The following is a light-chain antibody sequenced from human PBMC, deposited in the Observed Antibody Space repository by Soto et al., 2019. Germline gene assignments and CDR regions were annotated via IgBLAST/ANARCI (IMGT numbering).Light chain of an antibody. CDR2: GAS. V-gene: IGKV3-20*01. CDR3: QHYQSGHPIT. Sequence: EIVMTQSPATLSLSPGERATLSCRASQSVDKYLVWYQHKTGQAPRLLISGASSRATGIPDRFTGSGSETSFTLTISRLEPEDFALYYCQHYQSGHPITFGQGTRLEIK. J-gene: IGKJ5*01. CDR1: QSVDKY.